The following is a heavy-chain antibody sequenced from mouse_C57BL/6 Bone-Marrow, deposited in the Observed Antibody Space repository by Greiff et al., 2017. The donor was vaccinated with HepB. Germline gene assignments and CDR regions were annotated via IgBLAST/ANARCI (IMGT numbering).Heavy chain of an antibody. CDR1: DSEVFPIAY. Sequence: QVQLKESGSELRSPGSSVKLSCKDFDSEVFPIAYMSWVRQKPGHGFEWIGGILPSIGRTIYGEKFEDKATLDADTLSNTAYLELNSLTSEDSAIYYCARARLLRYPYYFDYWGQGTTLTVSS. CDR2: ILPSIGRT. J-gene: IGHJ2*01. V-gene: IGHV15-2*01. D-gene: IGHD1-1*01. CDR3: ARARLLRYPYYFDY.